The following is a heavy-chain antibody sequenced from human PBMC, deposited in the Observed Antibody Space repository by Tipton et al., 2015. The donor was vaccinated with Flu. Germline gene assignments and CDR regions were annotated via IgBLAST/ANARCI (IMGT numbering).Heavy chain of an antibody. D-gene: IGHD3-16*01. CDR3: AKGGEIGSRRYVWFYSSAMDI. CDR1: GITFSSYA. Sequence: SLRLSCAASGITFSSYAMPWVRQASGQGLEWVSGLSGSGGGTFIADSVKGRFTISRDNSKNTLYLQMNSLRGEDTAVYYCAKGGEIGSRRYVWFYSSAMDIWGQWTTVCVSS. CDR2: LSGSGGGT. J-gene: IGHJ6*02. V-gene: IGHV3-23*01.